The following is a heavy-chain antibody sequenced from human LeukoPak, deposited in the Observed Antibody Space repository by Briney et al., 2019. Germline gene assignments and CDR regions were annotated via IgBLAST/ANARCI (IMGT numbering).Heavy chain of an antibody. V-gene: IGHV3-66*01. D-gene: IGHD3-22*01. CDR3: AKGSGYYYDSGGYYYVDY. Sequence: GGSLRLSCAASGLSVSSNYMSWVRQAPGKGLGWVAAIYSGDSTYYADSVKGRFSISRDTSRNTLFLQMNSLRAEDTAVYYCAKGSGYYYDSGGYYYVDYWGQGTLVTVSS. CDR1: GLSVSSNY. CDR2: IYSGDST. J-gene: IGHJ4*02.